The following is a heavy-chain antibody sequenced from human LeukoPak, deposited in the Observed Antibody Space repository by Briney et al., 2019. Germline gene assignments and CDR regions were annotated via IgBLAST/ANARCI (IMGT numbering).Heavy chain of an antibody. V-gene: IGHV3-23*01. CDR1: GFTFGSYA. Sequence: GALRLSCAASGFTFGSYAMSWVRQAPGNGLEWVSFISPNADRTSKADSVEGRFTISRDNPRNTLYLQMNSLRDDDTAVYYCAIMHGYYDGSGYWVQWGQGTLVTVSS. J-gene: IGHJ4*02. CDR2: ISPNADRT. D-gene: IGHD3-22*01. CDR3: AIMHGYYDGSGYWVQ.